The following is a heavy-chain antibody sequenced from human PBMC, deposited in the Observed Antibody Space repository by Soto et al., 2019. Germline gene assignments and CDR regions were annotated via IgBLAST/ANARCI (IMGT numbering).Heavy chain of an antibody. D-gene: IGHD6-13*01. J-gene: IGHJ4*02. CDR2: ISSYNGNT. V-gene: IGHV1-18*01. Sequence: QVRLVQSGAEVKKPGASVKVSCKASGYTFTSYGISWVRQAPGQGREWMGWISSYNGNTNYAQKLQGRVTMTTDTSTSTAYMELRSLRSDETAVYFWAKYAGRVGAAAEDYWGQGTLVTVSS. CDR3: AKYAGRVGAAAEDY. CDR1: GYTFTSYG.